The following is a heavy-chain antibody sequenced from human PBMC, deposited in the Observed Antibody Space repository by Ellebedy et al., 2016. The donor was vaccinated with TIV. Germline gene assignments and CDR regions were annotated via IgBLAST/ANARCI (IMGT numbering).Heavy chain of an antibody. CDR3: ARAYGDYAQYYNYHMDV. CDR2: IYHSGNT. V-gene: IGHV4-39*07. Sequence: MPSETLSLTCNFSGDFSSRGSHFWAWIRQPPGKGLEWIASIYHSGNTYHNPSLKSRVTISVDTSKNQFSLKLSSLTAADTAVYYCARAYGDYAQYYNYHMDVWGIGTTVTVSS. J-gene: IGHJ6*03. CDR1: GDFSSRGSHF. D-gene: IGHD4-17*01.